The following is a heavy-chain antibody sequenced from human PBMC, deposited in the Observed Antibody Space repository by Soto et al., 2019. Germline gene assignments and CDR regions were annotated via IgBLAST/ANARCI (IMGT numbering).Heavy chain of an antibody. V-gene: IGHV6-1*01. CDR2: TYYRSKWYN. Sequence: PSQTLSLTCVISGDSVSSNSAAWNWIRQSPSKGLEWLGRTYYRSKWYNDYAVSVKSRITINPDTSKNQFSLQLNSVTHEDTAVYYCARDRSSAVAGKGDNWFDPWGQGTLVTVSS. J-gene: IGHJ5*02. CDR3: ARDRSSAVAGKGDNWFDP. D-gene: IGHD6-19*01. CDR1: GDSVSSNSAA.